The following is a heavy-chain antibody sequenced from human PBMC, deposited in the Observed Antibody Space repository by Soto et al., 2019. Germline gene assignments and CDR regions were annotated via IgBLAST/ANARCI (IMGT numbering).Heavy chain of an antibody. CDR3: ARDPLGYSYGLYYNYGMDV. V-gene: IGHV3-53*02. CDR2: IYSEGTT. CDR1: GITVSSIY. Sequence: EVQLVETGGGLIQPGGSLRLSCAVSGITVSSIYMTWVRQAPGKGLEWVSVIYSEGTTYYADSVKGRFTISRDNSKTPLYLQMTSLRAEDTAVYYCARDPLGYSYGLYYNYGMDVWGQGTTVTVSS. D-gene: IGHD5-18*01. J-gene: IGHJ6*02.